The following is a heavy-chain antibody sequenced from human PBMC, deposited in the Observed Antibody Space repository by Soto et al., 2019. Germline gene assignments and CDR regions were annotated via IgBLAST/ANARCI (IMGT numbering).Heavy chain of an antibody. Sequence: EVQLVESGGGLVQRGGSLRLSCSASGFTFSSYSMNWVRQAPGKELEWLSYISGSGNTMYYADSVKGRFTIARDNAQKSLYLQLNNLRDDDTAMYYCARDPKSGNQKLYFDYWGQGTLVTVSS. CDR2: ISGSGNTM. CDR3: ARDPKSGNQKLYFDY. V-gene: IGHV3-48*02. CDR1: GFTFSSYS. D-gene: IGHD4-4*01. J-gene: IGHJ4*02.